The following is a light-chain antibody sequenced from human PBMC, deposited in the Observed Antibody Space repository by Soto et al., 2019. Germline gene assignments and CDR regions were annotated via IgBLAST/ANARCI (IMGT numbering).Light chain of an antibody. Sequence: QSVLTQSPSASGTPGQRVTISCSGSSSNIGSNFVYWYQQLPGTAPKLLIYRNNQRPSRVPDRFSASKSGTSASLAFSGLRSEDEADYYCAAWDDSLGGDVVFGGGTKVTVL. CDR1: SSNIGSNF. CDR3: AAWDDSLGGDVV. V-gene: IGLV1-47*01. J-gene: IGLJ2*01. CDR2: RNN.